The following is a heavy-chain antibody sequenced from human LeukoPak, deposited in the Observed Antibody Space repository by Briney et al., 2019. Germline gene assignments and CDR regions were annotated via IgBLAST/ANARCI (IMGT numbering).Heavy chain of an antibody. V-gene: IGHV3-48*04. CDR3: AKGIAVAGTRGYFDY. D-gene: IGHD6-19*01. CDR1: GFTFSSYS. Sequence: GGSLRLSCAASGFTFSSYSMNWVRQAPGKGLEWVSYISSSSSTIYYADSVKGRFTISRDNAKNSLYLQMNSLRAEDTAVYYCAKGIAVAGTRGYFDYWGQGTLVTVSS. J-gene: IGHJ4*02. CDR2: ISSSSSTI.